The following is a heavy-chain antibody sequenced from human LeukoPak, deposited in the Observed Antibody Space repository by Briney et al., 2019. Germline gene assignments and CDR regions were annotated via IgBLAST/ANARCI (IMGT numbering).Heavy chain of an antibody. V-gene: IGHV4-59*08. CDR2: IYYSGST. D-gene: IGHD3-10*01. CDR1: GGSISSYY. Sequence: PSETLSLTCTVSGGSISSYYWSWIRQPPGKGLEWIGYIYYSGSTNYNPSLKSRITISVDTSKKQFSLKLSSVTAADTAVYYCARATITMALGIPADAFDIWGQGTMVTVSS. CDR3: ARATITMALGIPADAFDI. J-gene: IGHJ3*02.